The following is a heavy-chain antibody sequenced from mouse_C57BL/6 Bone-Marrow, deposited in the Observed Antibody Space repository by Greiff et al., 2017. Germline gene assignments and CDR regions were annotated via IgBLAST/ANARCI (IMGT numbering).Heavy chain of an antibody. V-gene: IGHV1-69*01. Sequence: QVQLKQPGAELVMPGASVKLSCKASGYTFTSYWMHWVKPRPGQGLEWIGEIDPSDSYTNYNQKFKGKSTLTVDKSSSTAYMQLSSLTSEDSAVYYCARDYYRYFDVWGTGTTVTVSS. CDR2: IDPSDSYT. J-gene: IGHJ1*03. CDR1: GYTFTSYW. D-gene: IGHD2-12*01. CDR3: ARDYYRYFDV.